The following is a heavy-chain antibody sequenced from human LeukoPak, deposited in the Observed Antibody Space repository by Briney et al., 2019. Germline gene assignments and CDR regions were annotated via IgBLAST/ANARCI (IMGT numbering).Heavy chain of an antibody. J-gene: IGHJ4*02. CDR3: ARQAKYCSSTSCSYYFDY. D-gene: IGHD2-2*01. V-gene: IGHV3-21*01. CDR2: ISSSSSYI. CDR1: GFTFSSYS. Sequence: PGGSLRLSCAASGFTFSSYSMNWVRQAPGKGLEWVSSISSSSSYIYYADSVKGRFTISRDNAKNSLYLQMNSLRAEDTAVYYCARQAKYCSSTSCSYYFDYWGQGTLVTVSS.